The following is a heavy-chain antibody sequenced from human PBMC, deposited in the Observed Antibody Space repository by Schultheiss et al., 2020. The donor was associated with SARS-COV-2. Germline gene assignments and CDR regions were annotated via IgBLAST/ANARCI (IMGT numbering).Heavy chain of an antibody. CDR1: GGSISSYY. Sequence: SETLSLTCTVSGGSISSYYWSWIRQPAGKGLEWIGRIYNSGSTNYNPSLKSRVTISVDTSKNQFSLKLSSVTAADTAVYYCARGITIFGVVDNWFDPWGQGTLVTVSS. CDR3: ARGITIFGVVDNWFDP. V-gene: IGHV4-4*07. CDR2: IYNSGST. J-gene: IGHJ5*02. D-gene: IGHD3-3*01.